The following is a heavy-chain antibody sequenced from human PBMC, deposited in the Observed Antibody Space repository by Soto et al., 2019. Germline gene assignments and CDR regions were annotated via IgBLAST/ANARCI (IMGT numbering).Heavy chain of an antibody. V-gene: IGHV4-39*01. Sequence: TSETLSLTCTVSGGSISSSSYYWGWIRQPPGKGLEWIGSIYYSGYTYYNPSLKSRVTISVDTSKNQFSLKLRSVTAADTVVYYCARHNGPLYVGYYYDMDVWGQGTTVTVSS. CDR2: IYYSGYT. D-gene: IGHD3-16*01. CDR1: GGSISSSSYY. J-gene: IGHJ6*02. CDR3: ARHNGPLYVGYYYDMDV.